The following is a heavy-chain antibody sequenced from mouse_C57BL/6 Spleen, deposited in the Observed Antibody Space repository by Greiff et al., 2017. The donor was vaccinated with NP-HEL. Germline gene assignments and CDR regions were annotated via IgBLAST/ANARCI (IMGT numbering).Heavy chain of an antibody. CDR2: IYPGDGDT. CDR3: ARLGRGAMDY. Sequence: VQLQESGPELVKPGASVKISCKASGYAFSSSWMNWVKQRPGKGLEWIGRIYPGDGDTNYNGKFKGKATLTADKSSSTAYMQLSSLTSEDSAVYVCARLGRGAMDYWGQGTSVTVSS. D-gene: IGHD4-1*01. CDR1: GYAFSSSW. V-gene: IGHV1-82*01. J-gene: IGHJ4*01.